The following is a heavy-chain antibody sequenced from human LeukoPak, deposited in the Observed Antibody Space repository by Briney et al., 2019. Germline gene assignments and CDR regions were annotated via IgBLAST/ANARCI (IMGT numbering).Heavy chain of an antibody. CDR1: GYRFITFG. CDR2: ISAYNGNT. V-gene: IGHV1-18*01. D-gene: IGHD3-10*01. Sequence: GASVKVSCKTSGYRFITFGINWVRQAPGQGLEWMGWISAYNGNTNYAQKLQGRVTMTTDTSTSTAYMELRSLRSDDTAVYYCARDAPSYYGSGYYGYWGLGTLVTVSS. CDR3: ARDAPSYYGSGYYGY. J-gene: IGHJ4*02.